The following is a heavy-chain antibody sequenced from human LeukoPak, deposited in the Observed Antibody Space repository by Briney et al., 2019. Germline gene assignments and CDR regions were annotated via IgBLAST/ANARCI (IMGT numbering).Heavy chain of an antibody. CDR1: GFTFSNAW. J-gene: IGHJ4*02. V-gene: IGHV3-15*07. CDR3: TTDRKVGATRPVPFDY. CDR2: IKSKTDGGTT. D-gene: IGHD1-26*01. Sequence: GGSLRLPCAASGFTFSNAWMNWVRQAPGKGLEWVGRIKSKTDGGTTDYAAPVKGRFTISRDDSKNTLYLQMNSLKTEDTAVYYCTTDRKVGATRPVPFDYWGQGTLVTVSS.